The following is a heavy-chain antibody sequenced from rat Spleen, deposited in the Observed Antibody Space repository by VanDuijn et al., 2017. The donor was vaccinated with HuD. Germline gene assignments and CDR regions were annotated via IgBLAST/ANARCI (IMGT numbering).Heavy chain of an antibody. V-gene: IGHV5-29*01. CDR2: ISYDGGRN. J-gene: IGHJ2*01. CDR3: ASITSAAYFDY. CDR1: GFTFSNYD. D-gene: IGHD1-2*01. Sequence: EVQLVESGGGLVQPGRSLKLSCAASGFTFSNYDMAWVRQAPTKGLEWVATISYDGGRNFYRDSVKGRFTISRNNAKSTLSLQMDSLRSEDTATYYCASITSAAYFDYWGQGVMVTVSS.